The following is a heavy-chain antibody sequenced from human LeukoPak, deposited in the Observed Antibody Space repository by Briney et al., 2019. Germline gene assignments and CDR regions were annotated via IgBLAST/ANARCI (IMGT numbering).Heavy chain of an antibody. J-gene: IGHJ4*02. CDR2: IYYSGST. Sequence: SETLSLTCTVSGGSISSSSYYWGWIRQPPGKGLEWIGSIYYSGSTYYNPSLKSRVTISVDASKNQFSLKLSSVTAADAAVFYCASRYTRGWYWNYWGQGTLVTVSS. CDR3: ASRYTRGWYWNY. V-gene: IGHV4-39*01. D-gene: IGHD6-19*01. CDR1: GGSISSSSYY.